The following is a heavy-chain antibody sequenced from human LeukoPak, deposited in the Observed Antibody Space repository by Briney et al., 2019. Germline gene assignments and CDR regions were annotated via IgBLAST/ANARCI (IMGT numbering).Heavy chain of an antibody. CDR3: ASVSSGPSYGTTYFDN. J-gene: IGHJ4*02. CDR1: GYSFTTYY. CDR2: IYPCDSDT. V-gene: IGHV5-51*01. Sequence: GGSLKISCQGSGYSFTTYYIAWVRQMPGKDLEWMGTIYPCDSDTRYSPSFEGQVTISVDKSVTTAYVQWSSLKASDTAMYYCASVSSGPSYGTTYFDNWGQGTMVTVCS. D-gene: IGHD5-18*01.